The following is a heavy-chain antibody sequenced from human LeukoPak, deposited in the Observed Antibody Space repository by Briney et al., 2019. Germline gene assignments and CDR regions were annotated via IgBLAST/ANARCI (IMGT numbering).Heavy chain of an antibody. CDR3: AREYSASEH. V-gene: IGHV1-2*02. J-gene: IGHJ1*01. D-gene: IGHD5-12*01. CDR2: IDPYTGST. CDR1: GYNFVGYY. Sequence: GASVKVSCKASGYNFVGYYLHWVRQAPGQGLEWMAWIDPYTGSTHYAQKFQGRITVTRDTSLSTTYMELNWLTSDDTALYYCAREYSASEHWGQGTLVTVSS.